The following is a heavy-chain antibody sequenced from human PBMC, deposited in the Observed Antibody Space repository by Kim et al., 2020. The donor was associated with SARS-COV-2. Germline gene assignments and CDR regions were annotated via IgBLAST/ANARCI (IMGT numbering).Heavy chain of an antibody. CDR3: AKDWRGRWPDY. D-gene: IGHD3-3*01. Sequence: TYYADSVKGRFTISRDNSKNTLYLQMNSLRAEDTAVYYCAKDWRGRWPDYWGQGTLVTVSS. V-gene: IGHV3-23*01. J-gene: IGHJ4*02. CDR2: T.